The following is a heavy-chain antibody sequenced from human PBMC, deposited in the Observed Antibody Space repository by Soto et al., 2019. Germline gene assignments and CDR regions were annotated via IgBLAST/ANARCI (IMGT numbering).Heavy chain of an antibody. V-gene: IGHV3-15*05. D-gene: IGHD1-26*01. CDR2: IKSKVHGETT. Sequence: DVQLVESGGGLVKPGGSLRLSCAASGFDFSNGWMSWVRQAPGKGLEWVGRIKSKVHGETTDYAAHVKGRFTISRDDSRNTLYLQMHSLQNEDTAVYYCSTDEWEWGQGTLVTVSS. CDR3: STDEWE. J-gene: IGHJ4*02. CDR1: GFDFSNGW.